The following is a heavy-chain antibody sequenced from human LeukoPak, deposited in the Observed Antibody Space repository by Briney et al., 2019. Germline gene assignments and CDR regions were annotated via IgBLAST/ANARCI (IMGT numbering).Heavy chain of an antibody. CDR3: ARGAQVVARYYYYGMDV. V-gene: IGHV3-30*02. CDR2: IRYDGNNK. J-gene: IGHJ6*02. CDR1: GFTFSTYA. Sequence: PGGSLRLSCAASGFTFSTYAMHWVRQAPGKGLEWVAFIRYDGNNKYYADSVKGRFTISRDNSNNTLYLQMNSLRAEDTAVYYCARGAQVVARYYYYGMDVWDQGTTVTVSS. D-gene: IGHD3-22*01.